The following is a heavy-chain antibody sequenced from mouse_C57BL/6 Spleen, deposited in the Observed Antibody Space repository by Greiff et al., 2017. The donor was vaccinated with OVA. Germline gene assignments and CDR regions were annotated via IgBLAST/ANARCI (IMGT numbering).Heavy chain of an antibody. V-gene: IGHV14-1*01. CDR3: TTEGGYGNYGAMDY. CDR2: IDPEDGDT. CDR1: GFNIKDSY. Sequence: VQLQQSGAELVRPGASVKLSCTASGFNIKDSYMHWVKQRPEQGLEWIGRIDPEDGDTEYAPKFQGKATMTADTSSNTAYLQLSSLTSEDTAVYYCTTEGGYGNYGAMDYWGQGTSVTVSA. J-gene: IGHJ4*01. D-gene: IGHD2-1*01.